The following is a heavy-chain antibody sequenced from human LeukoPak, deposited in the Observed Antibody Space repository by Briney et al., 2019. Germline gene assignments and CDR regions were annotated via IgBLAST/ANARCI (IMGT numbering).Heavy chain of an antibody. CDR3: ARGSRTVTPRDAFDI. Sequence: SETLSLTCTVSGGSISSSSYYWGWIRQPPGKGLEWIGYMYYSGSTNYNASLKSRVTISVDTSNNQFSLKLSSVTAADTAVYYCARGSRTVTPRDAFDIWGQGTMVTVS. D-gene: IGHD4-17*01. J-gene: IGHJ3*02. CDR1: GGSISSSSYY. CDR2: MYYSGST. V-gene: IGHV4-61*05.